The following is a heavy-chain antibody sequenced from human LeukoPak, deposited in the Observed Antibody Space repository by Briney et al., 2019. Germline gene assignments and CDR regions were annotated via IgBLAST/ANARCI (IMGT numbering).Heavy chain of an antibody. CDR3: GREKVRIAATQFYGKDL. CDR1: GDRVSTNNAA. CDR2: TYYRSKWYN. J-gene: IGHJ6*02. D-gene: IGHD2-15*01. V-gene: IGHV6-1*01. Sequence: SQTLSLTCAISGDRVSTNNAAWSWIRQSPSRGLEWLGRTYYRSKWYNYYAGSVKSRIIFNPDTSKNQFSLQLNSVTPEDTAVLFRGREKVRIAATQFYGKDLWGQGTTVTVSS.